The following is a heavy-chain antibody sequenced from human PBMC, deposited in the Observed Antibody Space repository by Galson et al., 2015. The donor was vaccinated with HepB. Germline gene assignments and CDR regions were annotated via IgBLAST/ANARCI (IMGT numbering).Heavy chain of an antibody. CDR1: GFTFSSYW. CDR2: INSDGSST. CDR3: ARVGGWINYYYYYGMDV. V-gene: IGHV3-74*01. Sequence: SLRLSCAASGFTFSSYWMHWVRQAPGKGLVWVSRINSDGSSTSYADSVKGRFTISRDNAKNTLYLQMNSLRAEDTAVYYCARVGGWINYYYYYGMDVWGQGTTVTVSS. J-gene: IGHJ6*02. D-gene: IGHD3-10*01.